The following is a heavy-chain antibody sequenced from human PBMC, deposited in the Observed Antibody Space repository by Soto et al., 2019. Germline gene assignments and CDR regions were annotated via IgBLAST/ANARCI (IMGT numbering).Heavy chain of an antibody. V-gene: IGHV1-3*01. CDR3: ARDFAGCLNDAFDF. D-gene: IGHD3-16*01. CDR2: INAGNGHT. CDR1: GYTFTSYA. Sequence: QVQLVQSGAELKKPGASVKVSCKASGYTFTSYALHWVRQAPGQRLEWMGWINAGNGHTKYSREFLDSFPNTMDTFASTAYIELLSLKSADTALFYCARDFAGCLNDAFDFWGQGTMVTVSS. J-gene: IGHJ3*01.